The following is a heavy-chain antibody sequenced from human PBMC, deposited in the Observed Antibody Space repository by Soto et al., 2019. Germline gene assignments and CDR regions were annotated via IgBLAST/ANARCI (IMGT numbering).Heavy chain of an antibody. Sequence: PGGSLRLSCAASGFTFSSYGMHWVRQAPGKGLEWVAVISFDGSNKYYADSVKGRFTISRDNSKNTLYLQMNSLRREDTAVYYCAKDPGTRWETAEYFQHWGRGTLVTV. D-gene: IGHD1-26*01. V-gene: IGHV3-30*18. J-gene: IGHJ1*01. CDR1: GFTFSSYG. CDR2: ISFDGSNK. CDR3: AKDPGTRWETAEYFQH.